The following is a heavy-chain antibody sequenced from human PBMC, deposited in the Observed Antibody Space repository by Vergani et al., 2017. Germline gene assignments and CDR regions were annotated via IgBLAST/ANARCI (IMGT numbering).Heavy chain of an antibody. V-gene: IGHV4-31*03. CDR1: GDSISSGVYY. Sequence: QVQLQESGPGLVKPSQTLSLTCSVSGDSISSGVYYWNWIRQHPGKGLEWIWYIYSTGSTHHNPSLRRRINMSVDTSKNQFSLKLNSVTAADTAMYYCARMGGYXEGDAFRIGYFDSWGPGILVTVSS. D-gene: IGHD2-2*01. CDR2: IYSTGST. CDR3: ARMGGYXEGDAFRIGYFDS. J-gene: IGHJ4*02.